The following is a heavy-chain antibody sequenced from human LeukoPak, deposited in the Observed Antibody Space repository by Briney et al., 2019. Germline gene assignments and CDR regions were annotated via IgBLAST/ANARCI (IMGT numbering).Heavy chain of an antibody. CDR3: ARERYYDGSGSYDT. J-gene: IGHJ5*02. Sequence: GGSLRLSCAASGFTFSKYWMNWVRQAPGKGLEWVANIKQDGSEKYYVDSVKGRFTISRDNAKNSLYLQMNSLRGEDTAVFYCARERYYDGSGSYDTWGQGTLVTVSS. D-gene: IGHD3-10*01. CDR2: IKQDGSEK. CDR1: GFTFSKYW. V-gene: IGHV3-7*01.